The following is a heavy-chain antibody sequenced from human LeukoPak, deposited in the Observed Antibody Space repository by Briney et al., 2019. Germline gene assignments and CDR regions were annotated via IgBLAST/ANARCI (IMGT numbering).Heavy chain of an antibody. V-gene: IGHV3-30*18. D-gene: IGHD2-15*01. CDR2: ITYDGSND. CDR1: GFTFSSYG. Sequence: GGSLRLSCAASGFTFSSYGMHWVRQAPGKGLEWVAVITYDGSNDYYADSVKGRLTISRDNSKNTLYLQMNSLRAEDTAVYYCAKVGVPTPVYWGQGTLVTVSS. J-gene: IGHJ4*02. CDR3: AKVGVPTPVY.